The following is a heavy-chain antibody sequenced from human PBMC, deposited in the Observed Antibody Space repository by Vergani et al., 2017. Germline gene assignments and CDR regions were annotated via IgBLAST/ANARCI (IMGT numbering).Heavy chain of an antibody. CDR1: GYTFTSYA. V-gene: IGHV7-4-1*02. Sequence: QVQLVQSGSELKKPGASVKVSCKASGYTFTSYAMNWVRQAPGQGLEWMGWINTNTGNPTYAQGFTGRLVFYVDTSVSTAYLQISSLKAEDTDVYYCASRRLPPASYYYYYMDVWGKGTTVTVSS. J-gene: IGHJ6*03. CDR3: ASRRLPPASYYYYYMDV. CDR2: INTNTGNP. D-gene: IGHD5-12*01.